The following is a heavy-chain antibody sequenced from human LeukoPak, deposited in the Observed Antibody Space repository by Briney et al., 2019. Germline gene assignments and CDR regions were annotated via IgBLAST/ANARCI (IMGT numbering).Heavy chain of an antibody. CDR2: ISSSSSSI. D-gene: IGHD2-2*03. J-gene: IGHJ4*02. V-gene: IGHV3-21*01. CDR3: ARDGYCSSTSCYLFDH. CDR1: GFTFRSYS. Sequence: GGSLRLSCAASGFTFRSYSMNWVRQAPGKGLEWVSSISSSSSSIYYADSVKGRFTIPRDNAKNSLYLQMNSLRAEDTAVYYCARDGYCSSTSCYLFDHWGQGTLVTVSS.